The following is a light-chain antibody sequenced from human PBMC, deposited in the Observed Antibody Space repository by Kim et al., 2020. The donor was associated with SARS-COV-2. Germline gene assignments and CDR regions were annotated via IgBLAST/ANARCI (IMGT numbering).Light chain of an antibody. CDR2: AVS. CDR1: QDIGKD. J-gene: IGKJ2*01. Sequence: DIQMTQSPSSLSASVGDRVTITCRASQDIGKDLGWYQQKPGKAPKRLVYAVSRLQSGVPSRFSGGGSGTEFTLTINSLQPEDFATYYCQQHNNYPRTFGQGTKLEI. V-gene: IGKV1-17*01. CDR3: QQHNNYPRT.